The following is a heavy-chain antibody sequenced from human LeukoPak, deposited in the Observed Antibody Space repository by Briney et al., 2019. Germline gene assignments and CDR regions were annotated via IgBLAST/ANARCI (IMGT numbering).Heavy chain of an antibody. D-gene: IGHD6-13*01. J-gene: IGHJ4*02. CDR3: AKESAGSSKWYGLHFDN. V-gene: IGHV3-23*01. Sequence: PGGSLRLSCEASGLTFSNYAMTWVRQPPGRGLEWVSVISGSGDSTKYADSVKGRFTISRDNSKNTVFLQIDSLTDEDTAVYYCAKESAGSSKWYGLHFDNWGQGSLVTVSS. CDR2: ISGSGDST. CDR1: GLTFSNYA.